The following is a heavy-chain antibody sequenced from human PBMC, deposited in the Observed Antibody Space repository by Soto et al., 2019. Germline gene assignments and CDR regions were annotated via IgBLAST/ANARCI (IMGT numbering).Heavy chain of an antibody. D-gene: IGHD3-10*01. CDR1: GYTFTSYG. J-gene: IGHJ4*02. CDR3: ARTFITMVRGVIIKDHYFDY. CDR2: ISAYNGNT. V-gene: IGHV1-18*04. Sequence: ASVKVSCKASGYTFTSYGISWVRQAPGQGLEWMGWISAYNGNTNYAQKLQGRVTMTTDTSTSTAYMELRSLRSDDTAVYYCARTFITMVRGVIIKDHYFDYWGQGTLVTVSS.